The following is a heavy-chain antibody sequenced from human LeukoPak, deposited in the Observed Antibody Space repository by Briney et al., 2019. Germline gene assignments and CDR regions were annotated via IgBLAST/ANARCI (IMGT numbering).Heavy chain of an antibody. V-gene: IGHV4-30-4*08. Sequence: SQTLSLTCTISGGSISSGDYYWSWIRQPPGTGLEWIGYIYYSGNTYNNPSLKSRVTISVDTSQDQFSLKLNSVTAADTGVYYCARGKSMARAFDIWGQGAMVTVSS. CDR3: ARGKSMARAFDI. CDR2: IYYSGNT. D-gene: IGHD5-24*01. CDR1: GGSISSGDYY. J-gene: IGHJ3*02.